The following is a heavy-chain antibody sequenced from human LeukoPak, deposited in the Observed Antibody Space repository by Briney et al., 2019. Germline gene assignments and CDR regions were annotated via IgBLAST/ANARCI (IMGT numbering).Heavy chain of an antibody. D-gene: IGHD6-19*01. Sequence: PGRSLRLSCAASGFTFSSYAMHWVRQAPGKGLEWVAVISYDGSNKYYADSVKGRFTISRDNSKNTLYLQMNSLRAEDTAVYYCAKGSWYSSGWHGEGWFDPWGQGTLVTVSS. J-gene: IGHJ5*02. CDR2: ISYDGSNK. CDR3: AKGSWYSSGWHGEGWFDP. V-gene: IGHV3-30*04. CDR1: GFTFSSYA.